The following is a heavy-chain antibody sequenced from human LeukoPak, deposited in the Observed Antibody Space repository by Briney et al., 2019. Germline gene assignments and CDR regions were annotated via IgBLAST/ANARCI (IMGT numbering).Heavy chain of an antibody. V-gene: IGHV3-15*01. CDR3: TTITMIREHEDY. J-gene: IGHJ4*02. D-gene: IGHD3-10*01. Sequence: PGGSLRLSCAASGFTFSKAWMSWVRQAPGKGLEWVGRIKSKTDGGTTDYAAPVKGRFTISRDDSRNTLSLQMNSLKTEDTAVYYCTTITMIREHEDYGGQGTLVTVSS. CDR2: IKSKTDGGTT. CDR1: GFTFSKAW.